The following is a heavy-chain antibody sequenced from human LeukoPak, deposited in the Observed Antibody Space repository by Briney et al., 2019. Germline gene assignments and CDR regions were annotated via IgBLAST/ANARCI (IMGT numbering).Heavy chain of an antibody. CDR2: IYYSGST. D-gene: IGHD6-13*01. Sequence: SETLSLTCTVSGGSISSYYWSWIRQPPGKGLEWIGYIYYSGSTNYNPSLKSRVTISVDTSKNQFSLKLSSVTAADTAVYYCARARQQRGAFADYYYMDVWGKGTTVTVSS. V-gene: IGHV4-59*01. J-gene: IGHJ6*03. CDR3: ARARQQRGAFADYYYMDV. CDR1: GGSISSYY.